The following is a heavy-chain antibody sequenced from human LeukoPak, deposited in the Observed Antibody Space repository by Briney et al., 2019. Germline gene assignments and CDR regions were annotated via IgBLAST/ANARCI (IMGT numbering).Heavy chain of an antibody. D-gene: IGHD6-13*01. CDR3: ARDAGAAAGTAYYYYGMDV. Sequence: PGRSLRLSCAASGFTFSSYGMHWVRQAPGKGLEWVAVIRYDGSNKYYADSVKGRFTISRDNSKNTLYLQMNSLRAEDTAVYYCARDAGAAAGTAYYYYGMDVWGQGTTVTVSS. J-gene: IGHJ6*02. CDR1: GFTFSSYG. V-gene: IGHV3-33*01. CDR2: IRYDGSNK.